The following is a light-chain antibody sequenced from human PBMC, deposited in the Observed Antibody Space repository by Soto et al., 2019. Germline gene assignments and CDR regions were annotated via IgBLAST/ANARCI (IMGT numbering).Light chain of an antibody. CDR3: QHYKSYPWT. J-gene: IGKJ1*01. CDR1: QSISMF. V-gene: IGKV1-5*01. Sequence: DIPLTQSPSTLSASVGDRVTITCRASQSISMFLAWYQQKPGKAPKLLIYDASNSESGVPSRFSGSGSGTEFSLTISNLQPDDFATYYCQHYKSYPWTFGQGTKVDIK. CDR2: DAS.